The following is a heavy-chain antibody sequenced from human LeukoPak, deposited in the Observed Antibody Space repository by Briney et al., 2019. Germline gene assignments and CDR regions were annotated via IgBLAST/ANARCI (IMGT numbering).Heavy chain of an antibody. J-gene: IGHJ4*02. D-gene: IGHD7-27*01. CDR2: INSDGSII. CDR3: ARAVPGVLDY. Sequence: PGGSLRLSCAASGFTFSTSWMYWVRQDPGKGLVWVSRINSDGSIIGYEDSVKGRFTISRDNAKNTLYLQMNSLRAEDTAVYYCARAVPGVLDYWGQGTLVIVSS. CDR1: GFTFSTSW. V-gene: IGHV3-74*01.